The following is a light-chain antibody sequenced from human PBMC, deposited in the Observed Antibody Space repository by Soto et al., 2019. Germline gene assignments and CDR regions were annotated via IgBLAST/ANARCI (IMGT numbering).Light chain of an antibody. CDR1: QSVRSW. J-gene: IGKJ2*01. CDR3: QQYNSFPYT. V-gene: IGKV1-5*01. Sequence: IQMTQSPSTLSASVGDRITITCRASQSVRSWLAWYQQKPGRVPKLLIYDASTLESGVPSTFGGSGSGTEFTLTINSLQPEDFATYFCQQYNSFPYTFGKGTKVDIK. CDR2: DAS.